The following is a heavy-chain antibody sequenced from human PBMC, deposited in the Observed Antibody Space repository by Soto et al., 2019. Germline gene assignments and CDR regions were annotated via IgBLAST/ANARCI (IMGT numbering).Heavy chain of an antibody. J-gene: IGHJ4*02. Sequence: QVQLVESGGGVVQPGRSLRLSCAASGFTFSSYGMHWVRQAPGKGLEWVAVISYDGSNKYYADSVKGRFTISRDNSKNTLYLQMNSLRAEDTAVYYCAKDVDFDWLFDYWGQGTLVTVSS. CDR2: ISYDGSNK. V-gene: IGHV3-30*18. CDR3: AKDVDFDWLFDY. CDR1: GFTFSSYG. D-gene: IGHD3-9*01.